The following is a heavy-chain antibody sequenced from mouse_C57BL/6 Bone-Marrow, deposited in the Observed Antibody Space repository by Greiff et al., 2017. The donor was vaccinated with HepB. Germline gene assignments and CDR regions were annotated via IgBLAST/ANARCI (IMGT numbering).Heavy chain of an antibody. D-gene: IGHD2-3*01. CDR3: VRHGLLGFAY. J-gene: IGHJ3*01. V-gene: IGHV10-1*01. CDR2: IRSKSNNYAT. CDR1: GFSFNTYA. Sequence: EADGGLVQPTGSLKLSCAASGFSFNTYAMNWVRQAPGKGLEWVARIRSKSNNYATYYADSVKDRFTISRDDSESMLYLQMNNLKTEDTAMYYCVRHGLLGFAYWGQGTLVTVSA.